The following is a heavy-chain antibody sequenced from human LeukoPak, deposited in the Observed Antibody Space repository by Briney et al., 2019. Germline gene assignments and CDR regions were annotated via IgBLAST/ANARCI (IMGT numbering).Heavy chain of an antibody. CDR1: GGSISSYY. D-gene: IGHD6-19*01. V-gene: IGHV4-59*08. CDR2: IYYSGST. Sequence: PSETLSLTCTVSGGSISSYYWSWIRQPPGKGLEWIGYIYYSGSTNYNPSPKSRVTISVDTSKNQFSLKLSSVTAADTAVYYCARHREWLVRRNWFDPWGQGTLVTVSS. J-gene: IGHJ5*02. CDR3: ARHREWLVRRNWFDP.